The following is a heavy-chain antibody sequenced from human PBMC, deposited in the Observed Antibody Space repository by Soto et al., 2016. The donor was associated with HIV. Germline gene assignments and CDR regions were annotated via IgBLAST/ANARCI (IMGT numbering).Heavy chain of an antibody. CDR3: TTAGKTMIVVVTAPLGYYYMDV. CDR1: GFTFSNAW. J-gene: IGHJ6*03. Sequence: EVQLVESGGGLVKPGGSLRLSCAASGFTFSNAWMSWVRQAPGKGLAWVGRIKSKTDGGTTDYAAPVKGRFTISRDDSKNTLYLQMNSLKTEDTAVYYRTTAGKTMIVVVTAPLGYYYMDVWGKGTTVTVSS. V-gene: IGHV3-15*01. CDR2: IKSKTDGGTT. D-gene: IGHD3-22*01.